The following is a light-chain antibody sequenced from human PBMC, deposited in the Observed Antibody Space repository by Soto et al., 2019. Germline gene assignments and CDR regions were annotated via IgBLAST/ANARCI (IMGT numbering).Light chain of an antibody. V-gene: IGKV1-9*01. J-gene: IGKJ1*01. Sequence: QLPQCPSSLSASVGDRVTVTCRASQDIRNYLAWYQQKPGKAPKLLICDASTLYSGVPSRFSGSGSGTEFTLTISSLQPDDFATYYCQHYNSYSEAFGQGTKVDIK. CDR3: QHYNSYSEA. CDR1: QDIRNY. CDR2: DAS.